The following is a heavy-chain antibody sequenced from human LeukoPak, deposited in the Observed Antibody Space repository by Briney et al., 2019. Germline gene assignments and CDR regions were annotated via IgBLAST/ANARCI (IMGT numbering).Heavy chain of an antibody. V-gene: IGHV3-48*03. Sequence: GGSLRLSCAASGFTFSSYEMNWVRQAPGKGLEWVSYISSSGSTIYYADSVKGRFTISRDNAKNSLYLQMNSLRAEDTAVYYCAGVSWELLLPHPSDYWGQGTLFTVSS. CDR3: AGVSWELLLPHPSDY. CDR1: GFTFSSYE. J-gene: IGHJ4*02. CDR2: ISSSGSTI. D-gene: IGHD1-26*01.